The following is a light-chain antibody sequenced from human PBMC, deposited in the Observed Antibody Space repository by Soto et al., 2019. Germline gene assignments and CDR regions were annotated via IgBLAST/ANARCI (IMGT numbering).Light chain of an antibody. Sequence: QSALTKPASVYGSPGQSITFSCTGSSDDIGNFNLVSWYQQYPGKAPKLILYEVNKRPLGVSDRFSGSKSGNTASLTISGLQAEDEADYHCCSYAGSRWVFGGGTKVTVL. CDR2: EVN. V-gene: IGLV2-23*02. CDR1: SDDIGNFNL. J-gene: IGLJ3*02. CDR3: CSYAGSRWV.